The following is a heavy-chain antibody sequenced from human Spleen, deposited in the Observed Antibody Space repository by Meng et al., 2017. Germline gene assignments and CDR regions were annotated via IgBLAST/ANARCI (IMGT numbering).Heavy chain of an antibody. J-gene: IGHJ6*02. CDR2: ISSSGSTK. CDR1: GFTFSNYE. Sequence: GESLKISCAASGFTFSNYEMIWVRQAPGKGLEWISYISSSGSTKYSADSVKGRFTISRGNAKNSLYLQMNSLRAEDTAVYYCARDLSNEGSYVYYGMDVWGQGTTVTVSS. D-gene: IGHD3-10*01. CDR3: ARDLSNEGSYVYYGMDV. V-gene: IGHV3-48*03.